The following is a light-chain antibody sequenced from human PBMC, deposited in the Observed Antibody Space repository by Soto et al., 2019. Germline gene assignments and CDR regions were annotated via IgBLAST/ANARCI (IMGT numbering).Light chain of an antibody. Sequence: EIVMTQSPATLSVSPGERATLSCRASQSVRSNLAWYQQKPGQAPRLLIYGASTRATGIPARFSGSGSGTEFTLTISSLQSEDFAVYYCQQYNNWPHTFGQGTKREIK. CDR2: GAS. CDR3: QQYNNWPHT. CDR1: QSVRSN. J-gene: IGKJ2*01. V-gene: IGKV3-15*01.